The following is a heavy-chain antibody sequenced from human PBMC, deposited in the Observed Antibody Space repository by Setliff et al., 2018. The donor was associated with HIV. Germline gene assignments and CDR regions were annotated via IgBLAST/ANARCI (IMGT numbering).Heavy chain of an antibody. CDR3: ARGGLGVVGAIDY. J-gene: IGHJ4*02. V-gene: IGHV4-34*01. CDR2: IIHSGGT. D-gene: IGHD2-15*01. CDR1: GGSFSGYY. Sequence: SETLSLTCAVYGGSFSGYYWTWIRQPPGRGLEWIGEIIHSGGTNYNRSLKSRVTISVDTSKDQFSLNLSSVTAADTAVYYCARGGLGVVGAIDYWSQGTLVTRLL.